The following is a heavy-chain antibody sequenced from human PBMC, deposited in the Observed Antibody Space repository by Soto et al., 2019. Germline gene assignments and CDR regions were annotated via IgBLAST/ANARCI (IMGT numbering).Heavy chain of an antibody. CDR3: AREGSYSAYNFAHGIQLWSFDF. D-gene: IGHD5-12*01. V-gene: IGHV4-4*07. J-gene: IGHJ4*02. Sequence: SETLSITCTVSGGSINTFYWSWVRQPAGRSVEWIGRIFSSGSTSFNPSLESRVAMSVETSKNHFSLNLSSVTAAEMAVYYCAREGSYSAYNFAHGIQLWSFDFWGQGALVTVSS. CDR1: GGSINTFY. CDR2: IFSSGST.